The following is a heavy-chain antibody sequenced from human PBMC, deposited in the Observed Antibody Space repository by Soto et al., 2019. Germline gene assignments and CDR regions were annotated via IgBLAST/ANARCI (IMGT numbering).Heavy chain of an antibody. CDR1: GGSFSGYY. D-gene: IGHD6-13*01. CDR3: ARERSSSWYNYYYYGMDV. V-gene: IGHV4-34*01. J-gene: IGHJ6*02. Sequence: LSLTCAVYGGSFSGYYWSWIRQPPGKGLEWIGEINHSGSTNYNPSLKSRVTISVDTSKNQFSLKLSSVTAADTAVYYCARERSSSWYNYYYYGMDVWGQGTTVTVSS. CDR2: INHSGST.